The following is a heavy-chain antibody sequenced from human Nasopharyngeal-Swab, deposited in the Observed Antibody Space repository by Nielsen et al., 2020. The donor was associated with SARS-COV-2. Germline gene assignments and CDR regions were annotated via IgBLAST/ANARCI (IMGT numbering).Heavy chain of an antibody. J-gene: IGHJ4*02. V-gene: IGHV5-51*01. CDR3: ARLSIVVVTAIPARFDY. CDR2: IYPGDSDT. Sequence: GGSLRLSCKGSGYSLTSYWIGWVRQMPGKGLEWMGIIYPGDSDTRYSPSFQGQVTISADKSISTAYLQWSSLKASDTAMYYCARLSIVVVTAIPARFDYWGQGTLVTVSS. D-gene: IGHD2-21*02. CDR1: GYSLTSYW.